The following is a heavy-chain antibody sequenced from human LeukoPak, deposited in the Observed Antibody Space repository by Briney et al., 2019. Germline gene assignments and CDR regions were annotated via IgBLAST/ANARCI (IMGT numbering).Heavy chain of an antibody. CDR1: SVHFSVYY. D-gene: IGHD2-21*02. CDR3: ARGDNVVVTAIPIPFDY. CDR2: INHSGST. V-gene: IGHV4-34*01. Sequence: KSSETLSLMCAVYSVHFSVYYWSCLPQPPGKALEGIGEINHSGSTNYNPSLKRRVTISVDTSKNQYSLKLSSVTAADTAVYYCARGDNVVVTAIPIPFDYWGQGTLVTVSS. J-gene: IGHJ4*02.